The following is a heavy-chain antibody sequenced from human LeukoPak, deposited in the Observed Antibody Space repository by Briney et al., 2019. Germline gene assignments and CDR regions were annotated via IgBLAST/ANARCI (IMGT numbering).Heavy chain of an antibody. CDR2: ISYDGSNK. CDR3: ASAYSSAWSSDY. J-gene: IGHJ4*02. Sequence: GRSLRLSCAASGFTFSNYAMHWVRQAPGKGLEWVAFISYDGSNKYYADSVKGRFTISRDNFKTTLYLQKNSLRADDTAVYYCASAYSSAWSSDYWGQGTLVTVSS. D-gene: IGHD6-19*01. CDR1: GFTFSNYA. V-gene: IGHV3-30-3*01.